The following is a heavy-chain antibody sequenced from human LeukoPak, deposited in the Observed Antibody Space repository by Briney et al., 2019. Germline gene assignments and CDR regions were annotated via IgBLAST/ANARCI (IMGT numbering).Heavy chain of an antibody. V-gene: IGHV1-69*05. J-gene: IGHJ4*02. CDR2: IIPIFGTA. CDR1: GGTFSSYA. Sequence: SVKVSCKASGGTFSSYAISWVRQAPGQGLEWMGGIIPIFGTANYAQKFQGRVTMTTDTSTSTAYMELRSLRSDDTAVYYCARYDVPDAQNDYWGQGTLVTVSS. CDR3: ARYDVPDAQNDY. D-gene: IGHD3-10*02.